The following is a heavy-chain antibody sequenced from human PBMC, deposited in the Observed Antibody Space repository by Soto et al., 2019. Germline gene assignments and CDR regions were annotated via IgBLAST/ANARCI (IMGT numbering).Heavy chain of an antibody. J-gene: IGHJ6*03. CDR3: ARDQYGSGSYPPSYYYYYYMDV. V-gene: IGHV3-74*01. Sequence: GVSLRLSCAAAGFTCSSYWMHWVRPATGKGLVWVSRINSDGSSTSYADSVKGRFTISRDNAKDTLYMQMNSLRAEDTSVYYCARDQYGSGSYPPSYYYYYYMDVWGKGTTVTVSS. D-gene: IGHD3-10*01. CDR2: INSDGSST. CDR1: GFTCSSYW.